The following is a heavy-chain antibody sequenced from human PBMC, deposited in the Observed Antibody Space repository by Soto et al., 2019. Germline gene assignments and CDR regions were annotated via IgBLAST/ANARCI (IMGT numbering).Heavy chain of an antibody. CDR3: ARRDRGGNGGKSFPF. J-gene: IGHJ4*02. Sequence: PSETLSLTCTVSGASSGRSSYFWGWIREAPGKGLEWIGSLYYSGSAYYNPSLYSRVTISADTSKNLLSLKLRSVTAADTAVYYCARRDRGGNGGKSFPFWGQGTLVTVSS. CDR1: GASSGRSSYF. CDR2: LYYSGSA. V-gene: IGHV4-39*01. D-gene: IGHD5-12*01.